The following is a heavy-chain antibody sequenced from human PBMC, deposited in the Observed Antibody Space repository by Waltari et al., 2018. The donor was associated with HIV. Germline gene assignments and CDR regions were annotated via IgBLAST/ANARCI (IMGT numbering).Heavy chain of an antibody. CDR3: ARCTNGGLWFDYYYGMDV. J-gene: IGHJ6*02. V-gene: IGHV5-51*03. CDR2: IDPGDSDT. Sequence: EVQLVQSGAEVKKPGESLKISCKGSGYSFTSYWIGWVRQMPGKGLEWMGIIDPGDSDTRYSPSFQGQVTISADKASSTAYLQWGSLKASDTAMYYCARCTNGGLWFDYYYGMDVWGQGTTVTVSS. D-gene: IGHD3-10*01. CDR1: GYSFTSYW.